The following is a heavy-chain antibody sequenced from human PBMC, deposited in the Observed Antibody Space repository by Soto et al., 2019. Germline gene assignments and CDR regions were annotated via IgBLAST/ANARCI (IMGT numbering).Heavy chain of an antibody. CDR2: ISYDGRNK. V-gene: IGHV3-30*18. J-gene: IGHJ4*02. CDR1: GFAFSSYG. Sequence: QVQVVESGGGVVQPGRSLRLSCAASGFAFSSYGIHWVRQAPGRGLEWVAVISYDGRNKDYADSVKGRFTISRDNSKNTLYLQMNSLRAEDTAVYYCAKGGDHPGDYFDYWGQGTLVTFSS. CDR3: AKGGDHPGDYFDY. D-gene: IGHD4-17*01.